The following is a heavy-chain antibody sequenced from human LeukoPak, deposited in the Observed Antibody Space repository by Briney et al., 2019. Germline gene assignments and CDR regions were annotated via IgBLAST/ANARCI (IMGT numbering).Heavy chain of an antibody. CDR1: GFTFIFYA. D-gene: IGHD6-13*01. CDR3: AKGSTPSSIAAAVISEYFQH. J-gene: IGHJ1*01. CDR2: ISGSGGST. V-gene: IGHV3-23*01. Sequence: GGSLRLSCGASGFTFIFYAMSWVRQAPGKGLEWVSAISGSGGSTYYADSVKGRFTISRDNSKNTLYLQMNSLRAEDTAVYYCAKGSTPSSIAAAVISEYFQHWGQGTLVTVSS.